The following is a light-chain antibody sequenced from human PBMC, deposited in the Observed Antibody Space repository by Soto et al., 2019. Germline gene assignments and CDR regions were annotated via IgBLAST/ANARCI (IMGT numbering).Light chain of an antibody. CDR3: QQYADSPLT. J-gene: IGKJ4*01. V-gene: IGKV3-20*01. CDR2: SAS. CDR1: QTVNRNY. Sequence: TQSPGTLSLSPGERATLSCRASQTVNRNYLGWYQQKPGQAPRFLIHSASDRATGTPDRFSGSGSGTDFTLTISRLEPEDFAVYYCQQYADSPLTFGGGTKVDIK.